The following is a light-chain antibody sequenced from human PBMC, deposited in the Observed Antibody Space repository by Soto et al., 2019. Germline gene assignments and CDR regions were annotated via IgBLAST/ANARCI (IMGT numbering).Light chain of an antibody. CDR1: SGHSSYI. V-gene: IGLV4-60*02. CDR3: ETWDSNTHTV. Sequence: QPVLPQSSSASASLGSSVTLTCTLSSGHSSYIIAWHQQQPGKAPRYLMKLEGSGSYNKGSGVPDRFSGSSSGADRYLTISNLQFEDEADYYCETWDSNTHTVFGGGTTLTVL. CDR2: LEGSGSY. J-gene: IGLJ3*02.